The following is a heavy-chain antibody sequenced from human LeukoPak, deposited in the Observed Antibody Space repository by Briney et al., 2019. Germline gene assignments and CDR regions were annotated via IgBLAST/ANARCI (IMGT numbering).Heavy chain of an antibody. CDR1: GFTFSSYA. D-gene: IGHD6-19*01. CDR3: ARDQWLAYYYHGMDV. Sequence: GGSLRLSCVASGFTFSSYAMNWVRQAPGKGLEWVSYITNNGTTIYYADSVKGRFTISRDNAENSLYLQMNRLRAEDTAIYYCARDQWLAYYYHGMDVWGQGTTVTVSS. CDR2: ITNNGTTI. V-gene: IGHV3-48*03. J-gene: IGHJ6*02.